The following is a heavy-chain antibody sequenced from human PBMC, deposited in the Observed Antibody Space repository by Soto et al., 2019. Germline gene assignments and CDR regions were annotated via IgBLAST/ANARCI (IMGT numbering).Heavy chain of an antibody. CDR3: ARQQLERPLKSYYFDY. Sequence: GESLKISCKGSGYSFTSYWIGWVRQMPGKGLEWMGIIYPGDSDTRYSPSFQGQVTISADKSISTAYLQWSSLKASDTAMYYCARQQLERPLKSYYFDYWGQGTLVTVSS. CDR1: GYSFTSYW. D-gene: IGHD1-1*01. J-gene: IGHJ4*02. CDR2: IYPGDSDT. V-gene: IGHV5-51*01.